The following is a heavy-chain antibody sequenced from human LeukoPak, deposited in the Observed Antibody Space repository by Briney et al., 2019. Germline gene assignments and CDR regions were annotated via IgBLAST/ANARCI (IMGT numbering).Heavy chain of an antibody. V-gene: IGHV4-59*01. CDR3: ARAGGCSWKYFDY. CDR1: GGSISSYY. D-gene: IGHD2-15*01. J-gene: IGHJ4*02. Sequence: PSETLSLTCTVSGGSISSYYWSWIRQPPGKGLEWIGYIYYSGSTNYNPSLKSRVTISVDSSKNQFSLKLSSVTAADTAVYYCARAGGCSWKYFDYWGQGTLVTVSS. CDR2: IYYSGST.